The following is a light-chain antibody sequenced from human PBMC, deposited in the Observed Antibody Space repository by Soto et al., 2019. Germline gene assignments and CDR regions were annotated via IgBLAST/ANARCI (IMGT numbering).Light chain of an antibody. Sequence: ETVLTQSPGTLSLSPGERATLSCRASQNVSSSYLAWYQHKPGQAPRLVIYGASNRATGIPDRVSGSGSGTDFTLTISRLEPEDFAVYYCQQYGSSPFTFGGGTKVDIK. CDR2: GAS. CDR3: QQYGSSPFT. J-gene: IGKJ4*01. V-gene: IGKV3-20*01. CDR1: QNVSSSY.